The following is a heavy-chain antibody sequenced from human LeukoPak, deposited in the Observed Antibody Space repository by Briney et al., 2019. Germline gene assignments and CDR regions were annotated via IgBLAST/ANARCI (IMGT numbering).Heavy chain of an antibody. CDR1: GGSISSSNL. V-gene: IGHV4-4*02. J-gene: IGHJ5*02. CDR3: ARGFRWFAH. CDR2: SYHSGST. D-gene: IGHD3-10*01. Sequence: PSETLSLTCAVSGGSISSSNLWSWVRPPPGRGLGGMGESYHSGSTNYNPSLKSRVTISIDTYKNEFSLKLRSVTAADTAVYYCARGFRWFAHWGQGTLVTVSS.